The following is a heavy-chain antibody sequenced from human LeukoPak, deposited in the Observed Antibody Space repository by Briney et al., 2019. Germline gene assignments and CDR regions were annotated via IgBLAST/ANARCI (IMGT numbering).Heavy chain of an antibody. CDR1: GFTFRGTA. J-gene: IGHJ3*01. Sequence: GESLRLSCAVSGFTFRGTAMTWVRQAPGKGLEWVSLISSSGNNAYYADSVKGRFTISRDNSKNTLSLQMNSLRVEDTAIYYCAKDIQLSTWGLGTRVTVSS. V-gene: IGHV3-23*01. D-gene: IGHD5-24*01. CDR3: AKDIQLST. CDR2: ISSSGNNA.